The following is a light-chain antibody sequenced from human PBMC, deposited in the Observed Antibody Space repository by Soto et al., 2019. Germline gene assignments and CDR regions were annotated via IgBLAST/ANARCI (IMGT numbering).Light chain of an antibody. CDR3: QTWVTSTHVV. Sequence: QPVLTQSPSASASLGASVKLTCTLSSGHSSYAIAWHQQQPEKGPRYLMKLNSDGSHSKGDGIPDRFSGSSSGAERYLTISSLQSEDEADYYCQTWVTSTHVVFGGGTKVTVL. J-gene: IGLJ2*01. V-gene: IGLV4-69*01. CDR1: SGHSSYA. CDR2: LNSDGSH.